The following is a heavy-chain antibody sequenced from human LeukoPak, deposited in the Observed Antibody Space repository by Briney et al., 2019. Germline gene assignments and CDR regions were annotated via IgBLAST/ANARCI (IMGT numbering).Heavy chain of an antibody. Sequence: SETLSLTCTVSGGSISSYYWSWIRQPPGKGLEWIGYIYYSGSTNYNPSLKSRVTISVDTSKNQFSLNLSSVTAADTAVYYCARHQSAHYYYYMDVWGKGTTVTVSS. CDR1: GGSISSYY. V-gene: IGHV4-59*01. J-gene: IGHJ6*03. CDR3: ARHQSAHYYYYMDV. CDR2: IYYSGST.